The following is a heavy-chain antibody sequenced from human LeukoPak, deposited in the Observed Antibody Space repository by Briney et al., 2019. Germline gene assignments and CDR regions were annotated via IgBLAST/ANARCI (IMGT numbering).Heavy chain of an antibody. Sequence: QPGGSLRLSCEASGFTLINYWMHWVRQAPGKGLVWVSQVNSDGTNRSYVDSAKGRFTVSRDNAKNMVYLQMNSLRAEDTGVYYCARDLRGYGAKNWFDPWGQGTLVTVSS. J-gene: IGHJ5*02. D-gene: IGHD5-12*01. V-gene: IGHV3-74*01. CDR1: GFTLINYW. CDR2: VNSDGTNR. CDR3: ARDLRGYGAKNWFDP.